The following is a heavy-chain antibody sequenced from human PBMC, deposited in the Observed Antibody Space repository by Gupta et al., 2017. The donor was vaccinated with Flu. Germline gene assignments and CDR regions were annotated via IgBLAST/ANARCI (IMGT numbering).Heavy chain of an antibody. Sequence: QVQLVQSGAEVKKPGASVKVACKASGYTFTSYGISWVRQAPGQGLEWMGWISAYNGNTNYAQKLQGRVTMTTDTYTSTADMELRRMRSDDTAVYYCARDNGSGGSCYSSFDYGGQGTLVTVSS. J-gene: IGHJ4*02. CDR1: GYTFTSYG. CDR2: ISAYNGNT. D-gene: IGHD2-15*01. CDR3: ARDNGSGGSCYSSFDY. V-gene: IGHV1-18*01.